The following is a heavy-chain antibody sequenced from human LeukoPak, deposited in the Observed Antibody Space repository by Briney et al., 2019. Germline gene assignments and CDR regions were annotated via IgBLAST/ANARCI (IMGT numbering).Heavy chain of an antibody. CDR2: IYYSGSN. Sequence: PSETLSLTCAVYGGSFSGYYWGWIRQPPGKGLEWIGSIYYSGSNYYNPSLKSRVTISVDTSKNQFSLKLTSVTAADTAVYYCASEHYDFWSGFLTPPSNYWGQGTLVTVSS. D-gene: IGHD3-3*01. V-gene: IGHV4-34*01. J-gene: IGHJ4*02. CDR1: GGSFSGYY. CDR3: ASEHYDFWSGFLTPPSNY.